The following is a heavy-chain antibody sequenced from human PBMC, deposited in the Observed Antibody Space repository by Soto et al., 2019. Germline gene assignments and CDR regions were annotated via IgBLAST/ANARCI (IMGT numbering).Heavy chain of an antibody. V-gene: IGHV3-21*01. Sequence: GSLRLSCTASGFTFSNYTMNWVRQTPGKGLEWVSSIKSNSDYIQYADSVKGRFTISRDNAKNSLYLQLGSLRAEDSDRDYWTSVSRFALDYWGRGTLVTVSS. D-gene: IGHD4-17*01. CDR1: GFTFSNYT. J-gene: IGHJ4*02. CDR3: TSVSRFALDY. CDR2: IKSNSDYI.